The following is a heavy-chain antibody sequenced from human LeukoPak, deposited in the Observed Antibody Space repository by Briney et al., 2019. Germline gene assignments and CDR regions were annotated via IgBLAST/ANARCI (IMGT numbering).Heavy chain of an antibody. CDR2: IYYSGST. CDR3: AKTXITIFHDAFDM. Sequence: SETLSLTCTVSGGSISSGHYYWGWIRQPPGQGLEWIGTIYYSGSTYYNPSLKSRVTMSVDTSKNRFCLKLSSVTAADTAIYYCAKTXITIFHDAFDMWGQGAMVTV. CDR1: GGSISSGHYY. D-gene: IGHD3-3*01. V-gene: IGHV4-39*01. J-gene: IGHJ3*02.